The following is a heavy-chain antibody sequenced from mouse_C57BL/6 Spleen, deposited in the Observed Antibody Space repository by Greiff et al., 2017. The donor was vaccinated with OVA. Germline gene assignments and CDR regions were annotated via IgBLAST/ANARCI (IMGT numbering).Heavy chain of an antibody. CDR2: IYPGDGDT. Sequence: VQLQQSGPELVKPGASVKISCKASGYAFSSSWMNWVKQRPGKGLEWIGRIYPGDGDTNYNGKFKGKATLTADKSSSTAYMQLSSLTSDDSAVYFCARSLNFDVWGTGTTVTVSS. CDR1: GYAFSSSW. CDR3: ARSLNFDV. V-gene: IGHV1-82*01. J-gene: IGHJ1*03.